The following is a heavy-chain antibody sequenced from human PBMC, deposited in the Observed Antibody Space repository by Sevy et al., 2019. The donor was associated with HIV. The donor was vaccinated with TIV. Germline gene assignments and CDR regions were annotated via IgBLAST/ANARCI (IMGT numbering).Heavy chain of an antibody. D-gene: IGHD1-1*01. CDR2: IYINGNT. Sequence: SETLSLTCSVSGGSISSYFWTWVRQSPGKGLEWIGNIYINGNTDYSPSLKSRVTLSLDTSKSQFSLTLKSVTAADTAVYFCARDSTTRARVLDYWGQGTLVTVSS. J-gene: IGHJ4*02. CDR1: GGSISSYF. CDR3: ARDSTTRARVLDY. V-gene: IGHV4-59*01.